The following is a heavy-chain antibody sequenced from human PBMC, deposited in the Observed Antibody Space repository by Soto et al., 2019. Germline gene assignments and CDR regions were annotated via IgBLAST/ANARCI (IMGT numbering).Heavy chain of an antibody. Sequence: PGGSLRLSCVASGFTFTSFWMSRVRQAPGKGLEWVANIKADGSEKRYVDSVKGRFTISRDNANNLVYLQMNSLRAEDTALYFCGRDEVRNGVGVWGQGTTVTVSS. J-gene: IGHJ6*02. V-gene: IGHV3-7*01. CDR2: IKADGSEK. CDR3: GRDEVRNGVGV. CDR1: GFTFTSFW.